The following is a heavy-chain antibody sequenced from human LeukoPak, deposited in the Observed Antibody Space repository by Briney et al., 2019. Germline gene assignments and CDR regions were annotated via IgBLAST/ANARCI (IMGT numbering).Heavy chain of an antibody. J-gene: IGHJ4*02. D-gene: IGHD6-19*01. CDR1: GFTVTTNY. V-gene: IGHV3-66*01. CDR3: ARAAGSGWPSDY. Sequence: PGGSLRLSCAASGFTVTTNYMSWVRLAPGKGLEWVSVIYSGGSTYYSDSVKGRFTISRDNSKNTVYLQMNSLTAEDTAVYYCARAAGSGWPSDYWGQGTLVTVSS. CDR2: IYSGGST.